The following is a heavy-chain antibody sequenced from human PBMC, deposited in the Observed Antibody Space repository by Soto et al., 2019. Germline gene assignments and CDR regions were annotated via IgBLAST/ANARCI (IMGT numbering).Heavy chain of an antibody. CDR3: VGGPGY. Sequence: EVQVVEFGGGLVQPGGSLRLSCVGSGFTFSSYWMYWARQVPGKGPVWVSRINSDGSTTNYADAVKGRFTTARDNAKNTVYLQMSSLRVEDTAVYYCVGGPGYWGQGTRVTVSS. CDR1: GFTFSSYW. CDR2: INSDGSTT. V-gene: IGHV3-74*01. J-gene: IGHJ4*02.